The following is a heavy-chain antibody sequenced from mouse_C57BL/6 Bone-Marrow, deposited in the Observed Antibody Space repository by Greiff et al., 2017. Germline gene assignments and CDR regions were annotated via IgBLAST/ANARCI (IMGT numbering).Heavy chain of an antibody. D-gene: IGHD1-1*01. CDR3: ARERNSLLTTVVAPYYFDY. V-gene: IGHV5-4*01. CDR1: GFTFSSYA. J-gene: IGHJ2*01. CDR2: ISDGGSYT. Sequence: EVQLVESGGGLVKPGGSLKLSCAASGFTFSSYAMSWVRQTPEKRLEWVATISDGGSYTYYPDNVKGRFTISRDNAKNNLYLQMSHLKSEDTAMYYCARERNSLLTTVVAPYYFDYWGQGTTLTVSS.